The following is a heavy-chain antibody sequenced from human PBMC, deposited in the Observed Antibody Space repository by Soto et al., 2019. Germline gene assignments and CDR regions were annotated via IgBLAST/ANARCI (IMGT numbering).Heavy chain of an antibody. J-gene: IGHJ4*02. CDR3: AKRHKLKTTVTSYYFDY. V-gene: IGHV3-74*01. CDR2: IQSDGSSP. D-gene: IGHD4-17*01. Sequence: GGSLRLSCVASGFTFNYYWMHWVRQAPGKGLVWVSRIQSDGSSPDYVDSVKGRFTISRDNSKNTLYLQMNSLRAEDTAVYYCAKRHKLKTTVTSYYFDYWGQGTLVTVSS. CDR1: GFTFNYYW.